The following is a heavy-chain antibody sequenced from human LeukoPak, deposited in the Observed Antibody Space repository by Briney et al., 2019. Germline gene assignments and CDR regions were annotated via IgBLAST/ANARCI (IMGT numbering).Heavy chain of an antibody. D-gene: IGHD2-15*01. V-gene: IGHV4-39*01. CDR1: GGSISSSSYY. J-gene: IGHJ4*02. Sequence: SETLSLTCTVSGGSISSSSYYWGWIRQPPGKGLEWIGSIYYSGSTYYNPSLKSRVTISVDTSKNQFSLKLSSVTAADTAVYYCAILDDGGYFDYWGQGTLVTVSS. CDR3: AILDDGGYFDY. CDR2: IYYSGST.